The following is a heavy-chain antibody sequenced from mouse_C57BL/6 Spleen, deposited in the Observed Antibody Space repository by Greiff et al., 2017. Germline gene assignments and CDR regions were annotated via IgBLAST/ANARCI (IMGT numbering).Heavy chain of an antibody. CDR2: IWTGGGT. Sequence: QVQLKQSGPGLVAPSGFSLTSYAISWVRQPPGKGLEWLGVIWTGGGTNYNSALKSRLSISKDNSKSQVFLKMNSLQTDDTARYYCARGDSNYGFYAMDYWGQGTSVTVSS. J-gene: IGHJ4*01. V-gene: IGHV2-9-1*01. CDR3: ARGDSNYGFYAMDY. D-gene: IGHD2-5*01. CDR1: GFSLTSYA.